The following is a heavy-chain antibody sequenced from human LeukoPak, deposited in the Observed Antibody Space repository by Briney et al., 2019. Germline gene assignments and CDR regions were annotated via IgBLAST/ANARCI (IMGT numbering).Heavy chain of an antibody. CDR1: GGSVTSHY. D-gene: IGHD3-22*01. V-gene: IGHV4-59*02. CDR3: VRSVDYFDNTGPHMMFDY. J-gene: IGHJ4*02. CDR2: LYHTGIT. Sequence: SDTLSLTCNVSGGSVTSHYWNWIRRPPGKGLEWIGYLYHTGITKHNPSLKSRVSMSVDTSKNQFFLKVNSVTAADTAVYHCVRSVDYFDNTGPHMMFDYWGQGSLVTVSS.